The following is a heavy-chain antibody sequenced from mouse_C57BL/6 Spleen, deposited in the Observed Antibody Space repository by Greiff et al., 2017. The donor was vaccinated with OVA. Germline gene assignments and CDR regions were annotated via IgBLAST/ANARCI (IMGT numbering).Heavy chain of an antibody. J-gene: IGHJ2*01. V-gene: IGHV1-61*01. CDR2: IYPSDSET. D-gene: IGHD1-1*01. Sequence: QVQLQQPGAELVRPGSSVKLSCKASGYTFTSYWMDWVKQRPGQGLEWIGNIYPSDSETHYNQKFKDKATLTVDKSSSTAYMQLRSLTSEDSAVYFCAREGITTVPLDYWGQGTTLTVSS. CDR3: AREGITTVPLDY. CDR1: GYTFTSYW.